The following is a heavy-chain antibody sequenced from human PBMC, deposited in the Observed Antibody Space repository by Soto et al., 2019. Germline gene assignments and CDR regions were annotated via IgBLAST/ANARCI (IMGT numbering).Heavy chain of an antibody. D-gene: IGHD6-13*01. CDR1: GGSISSSSYY. J-gene: IGHJ6*02. CDR3: ASLRQLDKYYYYGMDV. Sequence: KPSETLSLTCTVSGGSISSSSYYWGWIRQPPGKGLEWIGYIYYSGSTYYNPSLKSRVTISVDTSKNQFSLKLSSVTAADTAVYYCASLRQLDKYYYYGMDVWGQGTTVTVSS. V-gene: IGHV4-39*07. CDR2: IYYSGST.